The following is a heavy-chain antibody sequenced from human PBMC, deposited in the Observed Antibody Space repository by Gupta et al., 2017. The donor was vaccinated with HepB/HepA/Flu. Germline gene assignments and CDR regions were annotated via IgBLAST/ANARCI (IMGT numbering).Heavy chain of an antibody. J-gene: IGHJ4*02. D-gene: IGHD6-13*01. CDR2: SDWDDDK. V-gene: IGHV2-70*04. CDR1: GFSLSTSGMR. Sequence: KESGPALVKPTQTLTLTCTFSGFSLSTSGMRVSWIRQPPGKALEWLARSDWDDDKFYSTSLKTRLTISKDTSKNQVGLTMTKMAAVETATDYCAQISKEGDSSRWYVFVYGGQGTIVTVYS. CDR3: AQISKEGDSSRWYVFVY.